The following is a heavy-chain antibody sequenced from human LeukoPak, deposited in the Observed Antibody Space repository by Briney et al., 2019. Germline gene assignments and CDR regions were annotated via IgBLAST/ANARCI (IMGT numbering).Heavy chain of an antibody. CDR2: IYTSGST. V-gene: IGHV4-4*07. CDR3: ARDGIEYSSSSFYYGMDV. D-gene: IGHD6-6*01. CDR1: GGSISSYY. J-gene: IGHJ6*02. Sequence: SETLSLTCTVSGGSISSYYWSWIRQPAGKGLEWIWRIYTSGSTNYNPSLTSRLTMSVDTSKNQFSLKLSSVTAADTAVYYCARDGIEYSSSSFYYGMDVWGQGTTVTVSS.